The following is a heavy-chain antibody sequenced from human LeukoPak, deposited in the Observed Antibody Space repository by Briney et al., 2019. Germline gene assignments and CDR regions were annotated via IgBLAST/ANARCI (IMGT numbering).Heavy chain of an antibody. J-gene: IGHJ4*02. V-gene: IGHV4-38-2*02. CDR1: GYSISSGYY. CDR3: ARGLIERLWALGATTFDY. Sequence: PSETLSLTCTVSGYSISSGYYWGWIRQPPGKGLEWIGSMYQRGSTYYNPSLKSRVTISVDTSKNQFSLKLSSVTAADTAVYYCARGLIERLWALGATTFDYWGQGTLVTVSS. CDR2: MYQRGST. D-gene: IGHD1-26*01.